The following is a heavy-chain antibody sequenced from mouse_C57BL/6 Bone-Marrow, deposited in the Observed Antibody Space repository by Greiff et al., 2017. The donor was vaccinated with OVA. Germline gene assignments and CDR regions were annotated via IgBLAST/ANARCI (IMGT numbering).Heavy chain of an antibody. V-gene: IGHV1-80*01. CDR1: GYAFSSYW. J-gene: IGHJ4*01. CDR3: ARESPGYYAMDY. CDR2: IYPGDGDT. Sequence: VQLQQSGAELVKPGASVKISCKASGYAFSSYWMNWVKQRPGKGLEWIGQIYPGDGDTNYNGKFKGKATLTADKSSSTAYMQLSSLTSEDSAVYFCARESPGYYAMDYWGQGTSVTVSS.